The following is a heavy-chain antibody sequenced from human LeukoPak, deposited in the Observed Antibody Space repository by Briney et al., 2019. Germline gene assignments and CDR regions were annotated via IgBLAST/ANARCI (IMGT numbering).Heavy chain of an antibody. CDR2: ISYDGTNK. CDR3: ARALDGGGRLDY. V-gene: IGHV3-30-3*01. D-gene: IGHD3-16*01. J-gene: IGHJ4*02. CDR1: GFTFSTYA. Sequence: PGGSLRLSCTASGFTFSTYAMHWVRQAPGKGLEWVAVISYDGTNKYYADSMKGRFTISRDNSKNTLYLQMNSLRAEDTAVYYCARALDGGGRLDYWRRGTGVSLSS.